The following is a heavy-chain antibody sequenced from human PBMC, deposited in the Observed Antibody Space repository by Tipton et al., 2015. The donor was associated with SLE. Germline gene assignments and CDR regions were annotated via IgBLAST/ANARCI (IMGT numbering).Heavy chain of an antibody. CDR1: GYSISSGFY. D-gene: IGHD3-16*01. V-gene: IGHV4-38-2*02. CDR2: IYHSGST. CDR3: ARDRTQRGAFDI. J-gene: IGHJ3*02. Sequence: TLSLTCTVSGYSISSGFYWGWIRQPPGKGLEWIGNIYHSGSTFYNPSLKSRVTISVDTSKNQFSLKLSSVTAADTAVYYCARDRTQRGAFDIWGQGTMVTVSS.